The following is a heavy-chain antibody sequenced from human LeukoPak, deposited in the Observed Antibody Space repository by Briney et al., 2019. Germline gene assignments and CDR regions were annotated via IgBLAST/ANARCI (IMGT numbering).Heavy chain of an antibody. V-gene: IGHV4-59*01. D-gene: IGHD6-19*01. J-gene: IGHJ4*02. Sequence: SETLSLTCTASDDSISRDFWTWIRQPPGKGLEGIGYIRYSGRTEYNPSLKSRVTISIQTSKNQFSLKLTSVTAADTAIYYCARLPDVSGWPFDYWGQGILATVSS. CDR2: IRYSGRT. CDR1: DDSISRDF. CDR3: ARLPDVSGWPFDY.